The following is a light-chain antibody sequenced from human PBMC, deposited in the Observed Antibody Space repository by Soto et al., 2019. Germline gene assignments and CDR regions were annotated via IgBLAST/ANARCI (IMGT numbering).Light chain of an antibody. V-gene: IGLV2-14*03. Sequence: QSALTQPASVSGSPGQSITISCTGTSSDVGGHDYASWYQHHPDKAPKLMVYDVSNRPSGVSNRFSGSKSGNTASLTISGLQAEDEADYFCISYKRSSSIVVFGGGTKLTVL. CDR1: SSDVGGHDY. CDR2: DVS. J-gene: IGLJ2*01. CDR3: ISYKRSSSIVV.